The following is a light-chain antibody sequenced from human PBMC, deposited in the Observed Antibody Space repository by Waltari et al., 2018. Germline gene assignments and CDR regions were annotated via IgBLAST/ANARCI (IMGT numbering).Light chain of an antibody. CDR1: QSVSSY. CDR2: EAS. V-gene: IGKV3-11*01. J-gene: IGKJ4*01. Sequence: EIVLTQSQATLSLSPGERATLSCRASQSVSSYLAWYQQKPGQAPRLLIYEASNRATGIPARFRGSGSGTDFTLTISSLEPEDFAVYYCQQRSHWPTFGGGTKVEIK. CDR3: QQRSHWPT.